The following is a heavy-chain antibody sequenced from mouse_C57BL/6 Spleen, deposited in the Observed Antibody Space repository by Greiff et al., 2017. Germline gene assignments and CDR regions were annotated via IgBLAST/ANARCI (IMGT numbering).Heavy chain of an antibody. Sequence: VQLQQSGPELVKPGASVKISCKASGYTFTDYYMNWVKQSHGKSLEWIGDINPNNGGTSYNQKFKGKATLTVDKSSSTAYMELRSLTSEDSAVYYCARRVHYYGRSSFAYWGQGALVSVSA. J-gene: IGHJ3*01. D-gene: IGHD1-1*01. V-gene: IGHV1-26*01. CDR3: ARRVHYYGRSSFAY. CDR2: INPNNGGT. CDR1: GYTFTDYY.